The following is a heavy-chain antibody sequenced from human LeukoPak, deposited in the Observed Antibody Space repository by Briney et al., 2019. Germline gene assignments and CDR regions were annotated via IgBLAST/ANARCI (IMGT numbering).Heavy chain of an antibody. D-gene: IGHD3-10*01. CDR1: GFTFSSYA. Sequence: AGGSLRLSCAASGFTFSSYAMHWVRQAPGKGLEWVAVISYDGSNKYYADSVKGRFTISRDNSKNTLYLQMNSLRAEDTAVYYCARDPRLLWFGELPPPDYWGQGTLVTVSS. CDR2: ISYDGSNK. CDR3: ARDPRLLWFGELPPPDY. J-gene: IGHJ4*02. V-gene: IGHV3-30-3*01.